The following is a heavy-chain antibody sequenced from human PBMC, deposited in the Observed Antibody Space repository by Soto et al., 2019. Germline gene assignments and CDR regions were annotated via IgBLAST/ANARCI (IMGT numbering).Heavy chain of an antibody. CDR3: TTGSVRGY. V-gene: IGHV3-15*07. D-gene: IGHD3-10*01. CDR1: GFSFSNAW. CDR2: IKSKTDGETT. Sequence: EVHLVESGGDLVKPGGSLRLSCAASGFSFSNAWMNWVRQAPGKGLEWVGRIKSKTDGETTDFAAPVKGRFTISRDDSKNTLYLQMNSLKTEDTAVYYWTTGSVRGYWGQGTLVTVSS. J-gene: IGHJ4*02.